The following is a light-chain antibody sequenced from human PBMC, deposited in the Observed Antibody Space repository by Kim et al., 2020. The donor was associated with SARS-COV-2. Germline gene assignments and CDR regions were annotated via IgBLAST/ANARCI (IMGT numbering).Light chain of an antibody. V-gene: IGLV3-27*01. CDR3: YSAADNNGV. Sequence: SYELTQPSSVSVSPGQTARITCSGDVLARKYARWFQQKPGQAPVLVIYKDSERPSGIPERFSGSSSGTTVTLTNSGAQVEDEADYYCYSAADNNGVFGTGTKVTVL. J-gene: IGLJ1*01. CDR2: KDS. CDR1: VLARKY.